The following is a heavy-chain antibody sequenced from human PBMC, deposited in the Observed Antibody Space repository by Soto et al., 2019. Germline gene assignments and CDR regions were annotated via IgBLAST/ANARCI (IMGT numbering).Heavy chain of an antibody. J-gene: IGHJ4*02. D-gene: IGHD5-12*01. V-gene: IGHV3-21*01. Sequence: GGSLRLSCAASGFTFSSYSMNWVRQAPGKGLEWVSSISSSSSYIYYADSVKGRFTISRDNAKNSLYLQMNSLRAEDTAVYYCARDRRRDGYNDFDYWGQGTLVTVPQ. CDR1: GFTFSSYS. CDR3: ARDRRRDGYNDFDY. CDR2: ISSSSSYI.